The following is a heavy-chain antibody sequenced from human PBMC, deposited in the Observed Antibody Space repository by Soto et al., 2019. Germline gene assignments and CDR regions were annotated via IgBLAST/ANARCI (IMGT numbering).Heavy chain of an antibody. CDR3: ARGADYYDSSGYYRPFDY. D-gene: IGHD3-22*01. Sequence: SETLSLTCTVSGGSISSGDYYWSWIRQPPGKGLEWIGYIYYSGSTYYNPSLKSRVTISVDTSKNQFSLKLSSVTAADTAVYYCARGADYYDSSGYYRPFDYWGQGTLVTVSS. CDR2: IYYSGST. J-gene: IGHJ4*02. V-gene: IGHV4-30-4*01. CDR1: GGSISSGDYY.